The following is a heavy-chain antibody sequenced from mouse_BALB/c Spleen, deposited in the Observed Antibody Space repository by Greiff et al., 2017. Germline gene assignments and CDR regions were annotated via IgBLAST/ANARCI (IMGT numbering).Heavy chain of an antibody. Sequence: EVQRVESGGGLVKPGGSLKLSCAASGFTFSSYTMSWVRQTPEKRLEWVATISSGGGNTYYPDSVKGRFTISRDNAKNNLYLQMSSLRSEDTALYYCARSTMITFDYWGQGTTLTVSS. D-gene: IGHD2-4*01. CDR1: GFTFSSYT. CDR3: ARSTMITFDY. CDR2: ISSGGGNT. J-gene: IGHJ2*01. V-gene: IGHV5-9*03.